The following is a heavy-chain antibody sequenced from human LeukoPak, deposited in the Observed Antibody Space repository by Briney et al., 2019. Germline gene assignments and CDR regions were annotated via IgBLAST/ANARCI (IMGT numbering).Heavy chain of an antibody. CDR3: ARGRGSS. CDR1: GFTFTSYV. CDR2: IGTRGTTM. D-gene: IGHD2-21*01. J-gene: IGHJ5*02. Sequence: GGSLRLSCAASGFTFTSYVMNWVRQPPGKGLEWISYIGTRGTTMYYADSVKGRFTISRDNARNSLYLQMNSLRDEDTAIYYCARGRGSSWGQGTLVTVSS. V-gene: IGHV3-48*02.